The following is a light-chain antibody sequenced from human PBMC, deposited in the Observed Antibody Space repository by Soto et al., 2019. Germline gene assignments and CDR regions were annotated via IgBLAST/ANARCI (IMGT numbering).Light chain of an antibody. CDR3: AAWDDNLSGRL. CDR2: RNN. Sequence: QSVLTQPPSASGTPGQRVTISCSGGNSNIGSNYVYWYQQFPGTAPKLLIYRNNERPSGVPDRFSGSKSGTSASLAINGLRSEDEADYYCAAWDDNLSGRLFGGGTKLTVL. V-gene: IGLV1-47*01. J-gene: IGLJ3*02. CDR1: NSNIGSNY.